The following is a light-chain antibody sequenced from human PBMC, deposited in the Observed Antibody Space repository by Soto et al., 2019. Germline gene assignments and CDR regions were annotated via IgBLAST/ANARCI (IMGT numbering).Light chain of an antibody. J-gene: IGKJ2*01. CDR2: GAS. Sequence: EIVMTQSPATLSVSPGERATLSCRASQSVSSNLAWYQQKPGQAPRLLIYGASTRATGIPARFSGSGSGTEFTLTIRSLQSEDFAVYCCQQYHNWPPGPFGQATKLEIK. V-gene: IGKV3-15*01. CDR1: QSVSSN. CDR3: QQYHNWPPGP.